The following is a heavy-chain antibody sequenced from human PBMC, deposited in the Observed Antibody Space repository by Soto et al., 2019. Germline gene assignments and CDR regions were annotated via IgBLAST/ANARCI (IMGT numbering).Heavy chain of an antibody. V-gene: IGHV1-18*04. CDR2: ISAYNGNT. D-gene: IGHD6-6*01. J-gene: IGHJ6*02. CDR3: AREYSSSSEARYYYYGMDV. Sequence: ASVKVSCKASGYTFTSYGISWVRQAAGQGLEWMGWISAYNGNTNYAQKLQGRVTMNTDTSTSTAYMELSRLRSDDTAVYYCAREYSSSSEARYYYYGMDVWGQGTTVTVSS. CDR1: GYTFTSYG.